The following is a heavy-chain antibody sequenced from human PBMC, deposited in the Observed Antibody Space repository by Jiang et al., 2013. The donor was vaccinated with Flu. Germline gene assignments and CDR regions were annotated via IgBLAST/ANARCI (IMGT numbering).Heavy chain of an antibody. J-gene: IGHJ4*02. D-gene: IGHD6-19*01. CDR1: GASITSYY. CDR2: IASTGST. V-gene: IGHV4-4*08. Sequence: PGLVKPSETLSLTCTVSGASITSYYWSWIRQPPGKGLEWIGNIASTGSTYNPSLTSRVTISVDTSKNQFSLKLGSVTAADTAVYFCARLSVAGTDYWGQGTLVTVSS. CDR3: ARLSVAGTDY.